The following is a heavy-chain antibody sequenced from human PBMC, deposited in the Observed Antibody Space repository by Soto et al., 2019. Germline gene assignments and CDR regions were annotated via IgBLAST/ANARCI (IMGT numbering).Heavy chain of an antibody. Sequence: SETLSLTCSVSGGSISPYYWSWIRQPAGKGLEWIGRIYASGSTNYNPSLKSRVTMSVATPKNQFSLKLTSVTAADTATYYCARGGMVIIPTATAFDYWGQGTLVTVSS. V-gene: IGHV4-4*07. J-gene: IGHJ4*02. CDR1: GGSISPYY. CDR2: IYASGST. CDR3: ARGGMVIIPTATAFDY. D-gene: IGHD1-1*01.